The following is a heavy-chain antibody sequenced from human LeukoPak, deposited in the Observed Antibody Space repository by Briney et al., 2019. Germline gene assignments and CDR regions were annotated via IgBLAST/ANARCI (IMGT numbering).Heavy chain of an antibody. Sequence: GGSLRLSCAASRFTFSTYWMNWVRQAPGKGLEWVSGISWNSGSIGYADSVKGRFTISRDNAKNSLYLQMNSLRAEDMALYYCARRNIYYYYMDVWGKGTTVTVSS. J-gene: IGHJ6*03. D-gene: IGHD1/OR15-1a*01. CDR3: ARRNIYYYYMDV. V-gene: IGHV3-9*03. CDR1: RFTFSTYW. CDR2: ISWNSGSI.